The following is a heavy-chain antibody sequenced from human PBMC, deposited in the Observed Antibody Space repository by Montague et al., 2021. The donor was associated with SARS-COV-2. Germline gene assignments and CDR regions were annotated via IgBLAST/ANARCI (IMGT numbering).Heavy chain of an antibody. CDR1: GGSFSGYY. D-gene: IGHD3-16*02. V-gene: IGHV4-34*01. J-gene: IGHJ5*02. CDR2: INHSGST. CDR3: ARTLHDYIWGSYRSPYWFDP. Sequence: SETLSLTCAVYGGSFSGYYWSWIRQPPGKGLEWIGEINHSGSTNYNPSLKSRVTISVDTSKNQFSLKLSSATAADTAVYYCARTLHDYIWGSYRSPYWFDPWGQGTLVTVSS.